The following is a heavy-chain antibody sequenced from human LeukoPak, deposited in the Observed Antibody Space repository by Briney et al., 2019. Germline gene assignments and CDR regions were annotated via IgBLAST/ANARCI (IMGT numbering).Heavy chain of an antibody. V-gene: IGHV4-59*08. CDR3: ARHASGDNGNAFDI. CDR1: GGSISSYY. CDR2: IYYSGST. Sequence: SETLSLTCTVSGGSISSYYWSWIRQPPGKGLEWIGYIYYSGSTNYNPSLKSRVTISVDTSKNHFSLKPNSVTAADTAVYYCARHASGDNGNAFDIWGQGTMVTVS. J-gene: IGHJ3*02. D-gene: IGHD4-17*01.